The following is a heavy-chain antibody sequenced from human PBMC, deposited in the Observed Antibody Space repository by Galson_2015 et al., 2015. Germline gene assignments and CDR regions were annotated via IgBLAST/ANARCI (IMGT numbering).Heavy chain of an antibody. CDR2: IYYSGST. CDR3: ARGGITGTTYDY. J-gene: IGHJ4*02. CDR1: GGSISSSY. V-gene: IGHV4-59*01. Sequence: SETLSLTCTVSGGSISSSYWSWIRQPPGKGLEWIGYIYYSGSTNYNPSLKSRVTISVDTSKNQFSLKLSSVTAADTAVYYCARGGITGTTYDYWGQGTLVTVSS. D-gene: IGHD1-7*01.